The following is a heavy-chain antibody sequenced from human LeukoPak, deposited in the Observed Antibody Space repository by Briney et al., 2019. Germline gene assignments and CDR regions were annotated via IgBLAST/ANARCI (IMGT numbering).Heavy chain of an antibody. V-gene: IGHV4-39*07. D-gene: IGHD3-9*01. CDR1: GDSIDSKIYY. CDR3: ARGRAYFD. J-gene: IGHJ4*02. Sequence: PSETLSLTCTVSGDSIDSKIYYWGWIRHAPGKGLEWIGTVYYSGSTNYNPSLKSRLTISLDTSKNQFSLKLSSVTAADTAVYYCARGRAYFDWGQGTLVTVSS. CDR2: VYYSGST.